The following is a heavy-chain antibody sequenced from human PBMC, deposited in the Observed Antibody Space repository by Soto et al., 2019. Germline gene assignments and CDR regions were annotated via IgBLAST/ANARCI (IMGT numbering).Heavy chain of an antibody. CDR2: IYYSGST. V-gene: IGHV4-31*03. J-gene: IGHJ6*03. Sequence: SETLSLTCTVSGGSISSGGYYWSWIRQHPGKGLEWIGYIYYSGSTYYNPSLKSRVTISVDTSKNQFSLKLSSVTAADTAVYYCARAVDCSSTSCYYYYYYYMDVWGKGTTVTVSS. CDR1: GGSISSGGYY. CDR3: ARAVDCSSTSCYYYYYYYMDV. D-gene: IGHD2-2*01.